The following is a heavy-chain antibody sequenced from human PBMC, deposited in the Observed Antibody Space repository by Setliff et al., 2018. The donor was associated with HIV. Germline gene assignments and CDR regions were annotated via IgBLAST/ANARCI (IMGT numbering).Heavy chain of an antibody. CDR3: ARSGLYSSSWYYFDY. CDR1: GGSISSGGYY. D-gene: IGHD6-13*01. J-gene: IGHJ4*02. CDR2: IYYSGST. Sequence: SETLSLTCTVSGGSISSGGYYWSWIRQHPGKGLEWIGYIYYSGSTYYNPSPKSRVTISVDTSKNQFSLKLSSVTAADTAVYYCARSGLYSSSWYYFDYWGQGTLVTVSS. V-gene: IGHV4-31*03.